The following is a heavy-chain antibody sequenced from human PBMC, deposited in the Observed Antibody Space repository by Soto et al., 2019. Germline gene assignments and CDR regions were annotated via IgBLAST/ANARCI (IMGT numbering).Heavy chain of an antibody. CDR3: AANSLGGGSQGDV. CDR1: GDTFSSYS. D-gene: IGHD3-10*01. Sequence: QVRLVQSGAEVNKPGSSVKVSCKASGDTFSSYSISWVRQAPGQGLEWMGGIVPIFGTTVYAPRLQGRLTITADGPTSTSYIELSGLTFEDTAVYYCAANSLGGGSQGDVWGQGTTVTVSS. J-gene: IGHJ6*02. V-gene: IGHV1-69*01. CDR2: IVPIFGTT.